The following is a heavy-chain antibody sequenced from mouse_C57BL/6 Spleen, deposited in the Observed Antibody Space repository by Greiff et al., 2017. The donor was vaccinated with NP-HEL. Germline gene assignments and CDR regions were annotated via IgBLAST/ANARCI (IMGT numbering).Heavy chain of an antibody. D-gene: IGHD2-12*01. Sequence: QVHVKQSGAELVRPGTSVKLSCKASGYTFTSYWMHWVKQRPGQGLEWIGVIDPSDSYTNYNQKFKGKATLTVDTSSSTAYMQLSSLTSEDSAVYYCARDDGAWFAYWGQGTLVTVSA. CDR1: GYTFTSYW. CDR2: IDPSDSYT. J-gene: IGHJ3*01. CDR3: ARDDGAWFAY. V-gene: IGHV1-59*01.